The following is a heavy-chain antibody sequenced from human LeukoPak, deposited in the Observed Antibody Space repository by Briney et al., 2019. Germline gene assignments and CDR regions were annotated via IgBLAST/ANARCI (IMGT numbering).Heavy chain of an antibody. D-gene: IGHD3-16*01. V-gene: IGHV3-21*01. CDR1: GFILNTYP. J-gene: IGHJ4*02. Sequence: PGGSLRLSCAASGFILNTYPITWVRQAPGKGLEWVSSITNTPNYIYYADSVKGRFTISRDNANNSLYLQMDSLRAEDTAVYYCWRDSPYDTSIWGQGTLVTVSS. CDR3: WRDSPYDTSI. CDR2: ITNTPNYI.